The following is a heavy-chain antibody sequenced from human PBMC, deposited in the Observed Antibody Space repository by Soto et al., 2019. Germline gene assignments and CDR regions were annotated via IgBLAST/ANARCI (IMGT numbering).Heavy chain of an antibody. D-gene: IGHD1-26*01. Sequence: QVQLVQSGGEVKKRGASVKVSCKACGYTFTSYGISWVRQAPGQGLEWMGRISAYNGNTNYAQKLQGRVTMTTDTSTSTASMELRSLRSDDTAVYYCARVVGALGHWFDPWGQGTLVTVSS. V-gene: IGHV1-18*01. CDR2: ISAYNGNT. CDR3: ARVVGALGHWFDP. CDR1: GYTFTSYG. J-gene: IGHJ5*02.